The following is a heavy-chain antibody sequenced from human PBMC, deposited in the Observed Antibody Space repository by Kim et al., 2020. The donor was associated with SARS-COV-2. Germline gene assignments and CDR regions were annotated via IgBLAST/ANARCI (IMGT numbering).Heavy chain of an antibody. J-gene: IGHJ6*02. Sequence: ASVKVSCKASGYTFTGYYMHWVRQAPGQGLEWMGWINPNSGGTNYAQKFQGRVTMTRDTSISTAYMELSRLRSDDTAVYYCARSHAVANQETLLLRYGDQPTNTQKTNYYGMDVWGQGATVTVSS. V-gene: IGHV1-2*02. CDR2: INPNSGGT. CDR3: ARSHAVANQETLLLRYGDQPTNTQKTNYYGMDV. D-gene: IGHD4-17*01. CDR1: GYTFTGYY.